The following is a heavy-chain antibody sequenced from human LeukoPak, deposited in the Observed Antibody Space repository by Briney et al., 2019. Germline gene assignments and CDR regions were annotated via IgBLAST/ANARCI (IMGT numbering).Heavy chain of an antibody. CDR1: GFIFTDYG. CDR3: AGGWGPMVVSS. V-gene: IGHV3-30*02. J-gene: IGHJ5*02. CDR2: IRYDGSDK. Sequence: GGSLRLSCAASGFIFTDYGMHWVRQAPGKGLEWLTFIRYDGSDKYYADSVKGRFTISRDNAKNSLYLQMNSLRAEDSAVFYCAGGWGPMVVSSWGQGTLVTVSS. D-gene: IGHD2-8*02.